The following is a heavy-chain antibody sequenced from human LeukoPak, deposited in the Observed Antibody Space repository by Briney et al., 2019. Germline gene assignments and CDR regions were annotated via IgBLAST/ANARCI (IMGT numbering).Heavy chain of an antibody. D-gene: IGHD2-21*01. Sequence: SETLSLTCTVSGVSMSVYQWSWVRQSPEKRLEWIGCINTKGETSYNPSLKSRVTTSVDTSKSQFSLRLTSVTAADTAVYYCATSNDAKIAPFDHWGQGAPVTVSS. J-gene: IGHJ4*02. CDR1: GVSMSVYQ. CDR2: INTKGET. CDR3: ATSNDAKIAPFDH. V-gene: IGHV4-4*09.